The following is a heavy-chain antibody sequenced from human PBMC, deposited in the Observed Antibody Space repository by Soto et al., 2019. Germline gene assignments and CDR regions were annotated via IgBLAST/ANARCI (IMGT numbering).Heavy chain of an antibody. J-gene: IGHJ4*02. CDR2: ISWNSGSI. CDR3: AKDYSRLGELSSFDY. CDR1: GFTFDDYA. V-gene: IGHV3-9*01. D-gene: IGHD3-16*02. Sequence: GGSLRLSCAASGFTFDDYAMHWVRQAPGKGLEWVSGISWNSGSIGYADSVKGRFTISRDNAKNSLYLQMNSLRAEDTALYYCAKDYSRLGELSSFDYWGQGTLVTVSS.